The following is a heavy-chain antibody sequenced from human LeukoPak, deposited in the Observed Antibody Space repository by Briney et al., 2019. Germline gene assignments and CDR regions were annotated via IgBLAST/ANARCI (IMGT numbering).Heavy chain of an antibody. Sequence: GGSLRLSCAASGFTFSSYAMSWVRQAPGKGLEWVSVISGSGGSTYYADSVKGRFTISRDNSKNTLYLQMNSLRAEDTAVYYCAKDLTYSSREFDYWGQGTLVTVSS. CDR3: AKDLTYSSREFDY. CDR1: GFTFSSYA. V-gene: IGHV3-23*01. D-gene: IGHD6-13*01. CDR2: ISGSGGST. J-gene: IGHJ4*02.